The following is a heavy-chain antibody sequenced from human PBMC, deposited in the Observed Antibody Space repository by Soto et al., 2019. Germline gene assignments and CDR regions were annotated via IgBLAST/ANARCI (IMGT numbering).Heavy chain of an antibody. CDR2: INAGNGNT. D-gene: IGHD2-21*02. CDR1: GYTFTSYA. Sequence: ASVKVSCKASGYTFTSYAMHWVRQAPGQRLEWMGWINAGNGNTKYSQRFQGRVSITMDTSASPAYMELSSLRSEDTAVYYCAYGGNSEAPQYYYYGMDVWGQGTTVTVSS. V-gene: IGHV1-3*01. CDR3: AYGGNSEAPQYYYYGMDV. J-gene: IGHJ6*02.